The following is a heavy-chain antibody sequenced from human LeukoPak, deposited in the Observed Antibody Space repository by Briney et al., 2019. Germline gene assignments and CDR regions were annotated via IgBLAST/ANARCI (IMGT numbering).Heavy chain of an antibody. CDR3: ARGLKGYSGYDLENYYYYYYMDV. V-gene: IGHV3-23*01. J-gene: IGHJ6*03. CDR2: ISGSGGST. D-gene: IGHD5-12*01. CDR1: GFTFSSYA. Sequence: GGSLRLSCAASGFTFSSYAMSWVRQAPGKGLEWVSAISGSGGSTCYADSVKGRFTISRDNSKNTLYLQMNSLRAEDTAVYYCARGLKGYSGYDLENYYYYYYMDVWGKGTTVTVSS.